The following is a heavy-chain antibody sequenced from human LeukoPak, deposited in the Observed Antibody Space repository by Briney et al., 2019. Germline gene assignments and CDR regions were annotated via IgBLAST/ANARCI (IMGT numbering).Heavy chain of an antibody. CDR2: IRSKAYGGTT. V-gene: IGHV3-49*03. Sequence: GGSLRLSCTASGFTFGDYAMSWFRQALGKGLEWVGFIRSKAYGGTTEYAASVKGRFTISRDNSKNTVYLQMDSLRAEDTAVYYCARVIHALLGYDTGWAQIDYWGQGTLVTVSS. CDR1: GFTFGDYA. J-gene: IGHJ4*02. D-gene: IGHD6-19*01. CDR3: ARVIHALLGYDTGWAQIDY.